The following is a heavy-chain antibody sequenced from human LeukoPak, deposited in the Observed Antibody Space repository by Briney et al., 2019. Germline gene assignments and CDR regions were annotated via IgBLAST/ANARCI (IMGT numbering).Heavy chain of an antibody. CDR2: ISGSGGST. CDR1: GFSFSSYA. Sequence: GGSLRLSCAASGFSFSSYAMSWVRQAPGKGLEWVSGISGSGGSTYYADSVKGRFTISRDNSKNTLYLQMNSLRAEDTAVYYCAKEPFGYCSSGRCHNWFDPWGQGTLVTVSS. V-gene: IGHV3-23*01. D-gene: IGHD2-2*02. CDR3: AKEPFGYCSSGRCHNWFDP. J-gene: IGHJ5*02.